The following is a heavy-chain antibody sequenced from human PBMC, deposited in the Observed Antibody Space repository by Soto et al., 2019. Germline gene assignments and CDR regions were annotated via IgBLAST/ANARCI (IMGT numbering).Heavy chain of an antibody. J-gene: IGHJ4*02. CDR3: ARDYKNSCFDY. D-gene: IGHD1-20*01. CDR2: ISYDGSNK. V-gene: IGHV3-30-3*01. Sequence: GGSLRLSCAASGFTFSSYAMHWVRQAPGKGLEWVAVISYDGSNKYYADSVKGRFTISRDNSKNTLYLQMNSLRAEDTAVYYCARDYKNSCFDYWGQGTLVTVSS. CDR1: GFTFSSYA.